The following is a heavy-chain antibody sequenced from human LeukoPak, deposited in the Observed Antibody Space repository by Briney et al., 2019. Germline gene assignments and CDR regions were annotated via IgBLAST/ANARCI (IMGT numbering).Heavy chain of an antibody. Sequence: PGGSLRLSCAASRFNFSDYEMNWLGQAPGKGLEWLSYTSTGGRTVKYADSVKGRFTISRDNARSSLYLQMTNLRVEDTAVYFCARGGTVTYYFDHWGQGIMVAVSS. V-gene: IGHV3-48*03. CDR2: TSTGGRTV. D-gene: IGHD4-17*01. CDR3: ARGGTVTYYFDH. CDR1: RFNFSDYE. J-gene: IGHJ4*01.